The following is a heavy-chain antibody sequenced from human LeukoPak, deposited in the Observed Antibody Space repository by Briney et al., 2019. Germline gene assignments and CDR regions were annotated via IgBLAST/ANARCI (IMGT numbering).Heavy chain of an antibody. CDR3: ARRRQWLWGYFDY. J-gene: IGHJ4*02. V-gene: IGHV4-34*01. D-gene: IGHD6-19*01. CDR2: INHSGST. CDR1: GGSFSGYY. Sequence: SETLSLTCAVYGGSFSGYYWSWIRQPPGKGLEWIGEINHSGSTNYNPSLKSRVTISVDTSKNQFSLKLSSVTAADTAVYYCARRRQWLWGYFDYWGQGTLVTVSS.